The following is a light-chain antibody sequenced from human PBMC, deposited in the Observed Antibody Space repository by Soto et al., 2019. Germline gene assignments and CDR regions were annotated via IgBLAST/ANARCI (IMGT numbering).Light chain of an antibody. CDR1: QNINSN. Sequence: EVVMTQSPDTLSVSPGERATLSCRASQNINSNLAWYQQKPGQAPSLLIYGASTRVTGIPARFSGGRSGTEFTLTISSLQSEDSAVYYCQQYVHWPPGAFGQGTTVEIK. CDR2: GAS. CDR3: QQYVHWPPGA. J-gene: IGKJ1*01. V-gene: IGKV3-15*01.